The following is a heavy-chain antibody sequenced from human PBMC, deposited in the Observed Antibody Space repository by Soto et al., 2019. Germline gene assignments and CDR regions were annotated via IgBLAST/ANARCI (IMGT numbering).Heavy chain of an antibody. J-gene: IGHJ4*02. CDR2: INPSGGST. D-gene: IGHD2-21*02. CDR3: ARDGGDRNFLLFDY. Sequence: SVQVSCKAYGYTFTSYYMHWVRQPPGQGLEWMGIINPSGGSTSYAQKLQCRVTMTRDTSTSTVYMELSSLRSEDTAVYYCARDGGDRNFLLFDYWGQGTLVTVSS. V-gene: IGHV1-46*04. CDR1: GYTFTSYY.